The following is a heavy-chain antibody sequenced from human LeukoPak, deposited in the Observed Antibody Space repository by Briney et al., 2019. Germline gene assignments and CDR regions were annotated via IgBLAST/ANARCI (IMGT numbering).Heavy chain of an antibody. CDR1: GFTFSSYA. J-gene: IGHJ5*02. CDR3: AKKGFYDSSGYLDL. CDR2: IGGNGGST. Sequence: GGSLRLSCAASGFTFSSYAMSWVRQAPGKGLEWVSGIGGNGGSTDYADSVKGRFTLSRDNSKNTLYLQMNSLRAEDTAVYYCAKKGFYDSSGYLDLWGQGTLVTVSS. V-gene: IGHV3-23*01. D-gene: IGHD3-22*01.